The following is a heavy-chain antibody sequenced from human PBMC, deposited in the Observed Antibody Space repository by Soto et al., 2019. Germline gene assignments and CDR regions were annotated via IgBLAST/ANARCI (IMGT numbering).Heavy chain of an antibody. CDR3: ARSEATALDY. J-gene: IGHJ4*02. CDR1: GDSMSSSNW. Sequence: QVQLQESGPGLLKPSGTLSLTCTVSGDSMSSSNWWNWVRQPPGKGLEWIGEAHHSGRTNYNPSLKSRVTISVDRSQNRCSLKLSSVTAADTAVYYCARSEATALDYWGQGTLVTVSS. V-gene: IGHV4-4*02. CDR2: AHHSGRT.